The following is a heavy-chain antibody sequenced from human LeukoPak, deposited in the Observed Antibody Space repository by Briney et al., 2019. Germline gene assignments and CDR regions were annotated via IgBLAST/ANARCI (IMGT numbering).Heavy chain of an antibody. CDR1: GFTFSSYA. V-gene: IGHV3-23*01. CDR3: AKDRGDIVVVPAAPEVFDY. CDR2: ISGSGGST. D-gene: IGHD2-2*01. Sequence: PGGSLRLSCAASGFTFSSYAMSWVRQAPGKGLEWVSAISGSGGSTYYADSVKGRFTISRDNSKNTLYLQMNSLRADDTAVYYCAKDRGDIVVVPAAPEVFDYWGQGTLVTAPS. J-gene: IGHJ4*02.